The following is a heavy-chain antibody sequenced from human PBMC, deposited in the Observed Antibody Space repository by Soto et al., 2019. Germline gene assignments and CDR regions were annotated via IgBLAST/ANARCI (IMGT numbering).Heavy chain of an antibody. CDR2: ITDSSDTV. D-gene: IGHD3-3*01. Sequence: GGSLRLSCVSSGCSFSNYNMNWVRQAPGKGLEWVSYITDSSDTVHYADSVRGRFTISRDNAESSLYLQMNSLRDEDTAVYFCARDFGHGYYLDYWGRGTLVTSPQ. V-gene: IGHV3-48*02. J-gene: IGHJ4*02. CDR3: ARDFGHGYYLDY. CDR1: GCSFSNYN.